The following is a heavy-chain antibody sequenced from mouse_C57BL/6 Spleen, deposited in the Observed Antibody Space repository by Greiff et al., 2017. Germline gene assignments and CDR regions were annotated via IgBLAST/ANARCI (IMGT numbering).Heavy chain of an antibody. Sequence: EVQLQQSGPGLVKPSQSLSLTCSVTGYSITSGYYWNWIRQFPGNKLEWMGYISYDGSNNYNPSLKNRISITRDTSKNQCFLELNSVTTEDTATYYCARDGEDYFDYWGQGTTLTVSS. CDR3: ARDGEDYFDY. CDR1: GYSITSGYY. CDR2: ISYDGSN. D-gene: IGHD2-13*01. V-gene: IGHV3-6*01. J-gene: IGHJ2*01.